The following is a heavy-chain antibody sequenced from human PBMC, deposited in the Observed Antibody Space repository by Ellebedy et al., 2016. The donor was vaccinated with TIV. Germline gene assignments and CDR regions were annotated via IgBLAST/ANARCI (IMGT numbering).Heavy chain of an antibody. CDR1: GFTFSSYA. J-gene: IGHJ4*02. Sequence: GESLKISCAASGFTFSSYAMHWVRQAPGKGLEWVAVISYDGSNKYYADSVKGRFTISRDNSKNTLYLQMNSLIVEDTAVYYCQGIPSIATAELDYWGRGTLVTVSS. V-gene: IGHV3-30-3*01. CDR2: ISYDGSNK. CDR3: QGIPSIATAELDY. D-gene: IGHD6-13*01.